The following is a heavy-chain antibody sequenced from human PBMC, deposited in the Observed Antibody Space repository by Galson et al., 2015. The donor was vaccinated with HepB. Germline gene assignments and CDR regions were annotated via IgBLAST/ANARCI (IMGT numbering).Heavy chain of an antibody. D-gene: IGHD2/OR15-2a*01. J-gene: IGHJ5*02. V-gene: IGHV3-11*01. CDR2: ISSGGTTI. Sequence: SLRLSCAASGFTFSVYYMSWIRQAPGKGLDWVSSISSGGTTIYYADSVKGRFTISRDNAKNSLYLQMNSLRAEDTAVYYCARATLGWFDPWGQGTLVTVSS. CDR1: GFTFSVYY. CDR3: ARATLGWFDP.